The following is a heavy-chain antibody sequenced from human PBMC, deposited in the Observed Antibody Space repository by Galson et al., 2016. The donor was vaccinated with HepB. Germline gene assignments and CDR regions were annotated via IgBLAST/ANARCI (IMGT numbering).Heavy chain of an antibody. J-gene: IGHJ4*02. D-gene: IGHD2-2*01. CDR1: GFTFSTYG. CDR2: IWYDGSNK. CDR3: ARGFAVPGRIDY. Sequence: SLRLSCAASGFTFSTYGIHCVRQAPGKGLEWVAVIWYDGSNKYYGDSVKGRFTISRDNSKNKVYLQMNSLTAEDTAVYYCARGFAVPGRIDYWGQGTLVTVSS. V-gene: IGHV3-33*01.